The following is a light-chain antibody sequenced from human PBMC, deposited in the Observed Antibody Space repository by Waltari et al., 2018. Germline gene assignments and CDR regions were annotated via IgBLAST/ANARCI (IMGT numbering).Light chain of an antibody. CDR1: ALAKKY. J-gene: IGLJ3*02. CDR2: KDR. V-gene: IGLV3-27*01. CDR3: YSATDNYRV. Sequence: SYELTQPSSVSVSPGQTARITCSGAALAKKYARWFQQKPGQAPVVVIYKDRERPPGIPQRFSGSSSGTTVTLTISGAQVEDEGDYYCYSATDNYRVFGGGTKLTVL.